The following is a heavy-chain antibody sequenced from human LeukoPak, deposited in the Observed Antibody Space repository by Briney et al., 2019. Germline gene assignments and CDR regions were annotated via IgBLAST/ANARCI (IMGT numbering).Heavy chain of an antibody. D-gene: IGHD3-10*02. CDR3: AKTTTFDTYYYYYMDV. CDR1: GFTFSSYG. Sequence: PGRSLRLSCAASGFTFSSYGMHWVRQAPGKGLEWVAVISYDGSNKYYADSVKGRFTISRDNSKNTLYLQMNSLRAEDTAVYYCAKTTTFDTYYYYYMDVWGKGTTVTVSS. CDR2: ISYDGSNK. V-gene: IGHV3-30*18. J-gene: IGHJ6*03.